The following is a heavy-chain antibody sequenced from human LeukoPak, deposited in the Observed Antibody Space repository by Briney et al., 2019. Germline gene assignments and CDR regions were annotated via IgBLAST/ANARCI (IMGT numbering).Heavy chain of an antibody. J-gene: IGHJ4*02. Sequence: PSETLSLTCTVSGGSISSSSYYWGWIRQPPGKGLEWIGSIYYSGSTNYNPSLKSRVTISVDTSKNQFSLKLSSVTTADTALYYCARRGLLARGASHLKFYFDYWGQGTLVTVSS. CDR3: ARRGLLARGASHLKFYFDY. V-gene: IGHV4-39*01. CDR1: GGSISSSSYY. D-gene: IGHD1-26*01. CDR2: IYYSGST.